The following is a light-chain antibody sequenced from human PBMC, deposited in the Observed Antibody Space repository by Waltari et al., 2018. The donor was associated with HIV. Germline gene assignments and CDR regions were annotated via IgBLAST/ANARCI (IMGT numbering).Light chain of an antibody. J-gene: IGKJ5*01. CDR3: QQRSNWPPIT. CDR1: QSISRY. Sequence: EIVLTQSPAILSLSPGERATLSSRASQSISRYLAWYRHKPGQAPSLLIYDVSNRATGIPARFSGSGSGTDFTLTINSLEPEDFAVYYCQQRSNWPPITFGQGTRLEIK. V-gene: IGKV3-11*01. CDR2: DVS.